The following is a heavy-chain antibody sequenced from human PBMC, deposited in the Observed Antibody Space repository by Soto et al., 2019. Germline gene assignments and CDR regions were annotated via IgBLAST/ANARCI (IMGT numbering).Heavy chain of an antibody. CDR2: MTYSGGST. J-gene: IGHJ4*02. Sequence: GSLRLSCTASGFSFRSYVMAWVRQAPGQGLEWVSAMTYSGGSTYYSDSVQGRFTISRDDTERTLFLQMTSLRAEDTAVYYCAKASGSTWPYYFDSWGQGTLVTVSS. CDR3: AKASGSTWPYYFDS. V-gene: IGHV3-23*01. CDR1: GFSFRSYV. D-gene: IGHD2-2*01.